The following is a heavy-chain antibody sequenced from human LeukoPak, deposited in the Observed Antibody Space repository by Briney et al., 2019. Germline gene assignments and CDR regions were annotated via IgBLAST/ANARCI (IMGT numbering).Heavy chain of an antibody. CDR3: ARSIVVVPAAMGY. Sequence: SETPSLTCTVSGGSISSSSYYWGWIRQPPGKGLEWIGSIYYSGSTYYNPSLKSRVTISVDTSKNQFSLKLSSVAAADTAVYYCARSIVVVPAAMGYWGQGTLVTVSS. V-gene: IGHV4-39*01. CDR1: GGSISSSSYY. CDR2: IYYSGST. D-gene: IGHD2-2*01. J-gene: IGHJ4*02.